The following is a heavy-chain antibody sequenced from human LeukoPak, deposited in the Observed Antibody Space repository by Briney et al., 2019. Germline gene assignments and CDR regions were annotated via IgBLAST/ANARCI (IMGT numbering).Heavy chain of an antibody. V-gene: IGHV4-34*01. CDR2: INYSGST. Sequence: PSETLSLTCAVSDESFSGYYWNWIRQPPGRGLEWIGEINYSGSTQYHPSLKSRVSMSVDKSKKQFSLKVFSVTAADTATYYCARLGVPAAIANWGQGTLLTVSS. J-gene: IGHJ4*02. D-gene: IGHD2-2*01. CDR3: ARLGVPAAIAN. CDR1: DESFSGYY.